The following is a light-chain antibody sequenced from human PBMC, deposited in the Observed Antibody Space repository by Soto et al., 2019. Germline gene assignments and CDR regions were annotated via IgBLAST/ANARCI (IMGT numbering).Light chain of an antibody. CDR1: QDIGTW. CDR2: STS. Sequence: IQMTQSPSSVSASVGDRVTITCRASQDIGTWLAWFQQKPGKAPQLLISSTSSLQSGVPSRFSGSGSGTDFTLTISGLQTEDFATYYCQQANSFLFTFGGGTKVDIK. CDR3: QQANSFLFT. V-gene: IGKV1-12*01. J-gene: IGKJ4*01.